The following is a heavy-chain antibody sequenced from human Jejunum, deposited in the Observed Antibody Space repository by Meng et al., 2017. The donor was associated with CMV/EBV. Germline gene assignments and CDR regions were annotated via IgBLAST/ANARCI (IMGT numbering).Heavy chain of an antibody. Sequence: SGGSMSSYFWSWIRQPPGKGLEWIAYTYYSGSSDYSPSLRSRVTISVDTSKNQFSLKLNSVTAADTAVYYCARIGTTSRFGAFDIWGQGTMVTVS. V-gene: IGHV4-59*01. D-gene: IGHD1-7*01. CDR3: ARIGTTSRFGAFDI. J-gene: IGHJ3*02. CDR2: TYYSGSS. CDR1: GGSMSSYF.